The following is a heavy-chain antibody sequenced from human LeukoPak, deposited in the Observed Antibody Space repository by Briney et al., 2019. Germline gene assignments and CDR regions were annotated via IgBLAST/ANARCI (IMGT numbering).Heavy chain of an antibody. CDR2: MNPSGGST. CDR3: ARAPGRRGLRSRYYFDY. CDR1: GHTFTSYY. J-gene: IGHJ4*02. D-gene: IGHD2/OR15-2a*01. Sequence: GASVKVSCKVSGHTFTSYYMHWVRRAPGQGLEWMGIMNPSGGSTRYAQKFQGRVTMTRDTSTSTVYMELSSLRSEDTAVYYCARAPGRRGLRSRYYFDYWGQGTLVTVSS. V-gene: IGHV1-46*01.